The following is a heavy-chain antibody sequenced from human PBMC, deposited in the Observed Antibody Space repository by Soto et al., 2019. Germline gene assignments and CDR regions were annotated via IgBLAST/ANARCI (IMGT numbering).Heavy chain of an antibody. V-gene: IGHV1-69*13. Sequence: SVKVSCKASGGTFSSYAISWVRQAPGQGLEWMGGIIPIFGTANYAQKFQGRVTITADESTSTAYMELSSLRSEDKAVYYCARGDRYYDYVCGSYHQVTFDYWGQGTLVTVSS. CDR2: IIPIFGTA. CDR1: GGTFSSYA. CDR3: ARGDRYYDYVCGSYHQVTFDY. J-gene: IGHJ4*02. D-gene: IGHD3-16*02.